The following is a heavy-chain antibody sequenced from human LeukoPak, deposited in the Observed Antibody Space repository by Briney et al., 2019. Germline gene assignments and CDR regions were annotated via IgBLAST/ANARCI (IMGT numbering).Heavy chain of an antibody. V-gene: IGHV3-9*01. CDR1: GFTFDDYA. J-gene: IGHJ3*02. Sequence: SGGSLRLSCAASGFTFDDYAMHWVRQAPGKGLEWVSGISWNSGSIGYADSVKGRFTISRDNAKNSLYLQMNSLRAEDTALYYCAKDQEWELSRAFDIWGQGTMVTVSS. CDR3: AKDQEWELSRAFDI. CDR2: ISWNSGSI. D-gene: IGHD1-26*01.